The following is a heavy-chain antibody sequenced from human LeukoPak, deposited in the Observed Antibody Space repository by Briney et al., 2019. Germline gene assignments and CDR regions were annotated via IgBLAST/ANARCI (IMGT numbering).Heavy chain of an antibody. Sequence: ASVKVSCKASGYTFTSYGISWVRQAPGQGLEWMGWISAYNGNTNYAQKLQGRVTMTTDTSTSTVYMELRSLRSDDTAVYYCARGLGYDFWSGYSPGYYFDYWGQGTLVTVSS. V-gene: IGHV1-18*01. J-gene: IGHJ4*02. CDR3: ARGLGYDFWSGYSPGYYFDY. D-gene: IGHD3-3*01. CDR1: GYTFTSYG. CDR2: ISAYNGNT.